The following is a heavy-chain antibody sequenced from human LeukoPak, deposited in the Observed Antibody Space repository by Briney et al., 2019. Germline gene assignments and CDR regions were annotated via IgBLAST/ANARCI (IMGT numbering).Heavy chain of an antibody. V-gene: IGHV4-39*07. J-gene: IGHJ3*02. D-gene: IGHD3-22*01. CDR1: GGSINTPNYY. Sequence: SETLSLTCTVSGGSINTPNYYWGWIRQTPGKGLEWIGNIFYSGGTYYSPSLTSRVTISLDTSRNQFSLKLSSVTAADTAVYYCASSGIIHYYDSSGYQLGAFDIWGQGTMVTVSS. CDR3: ASSGIIHYYDSSGYQLGAFDI. CDR2: IFYSGGT.